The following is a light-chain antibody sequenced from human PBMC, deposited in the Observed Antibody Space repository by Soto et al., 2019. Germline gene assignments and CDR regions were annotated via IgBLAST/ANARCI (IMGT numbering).Light chain of an antibody. Sequence: QSALTQPASVSESPGQSITISCTGTSSDVGYFNYVSWYQQHPGQAPKLVIYDVNNRPSGISDRFSGSKSGNTASLTISGLQAEDEADYYCSSYTASDSVIFGGGTQLTVL. CDR3: SSYTASDSVI. V-gene: IGLV2-14*03. CDR2: DVN. J-gene: IGLJ2*01. CDR1: SSDVGYFNY.